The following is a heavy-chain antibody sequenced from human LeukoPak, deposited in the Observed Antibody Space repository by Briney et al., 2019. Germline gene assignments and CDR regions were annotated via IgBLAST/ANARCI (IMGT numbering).Heavy chain of an antibody. D-gene: IGHD3-22*01. Sequence: SETLSLTCTVSGGSISSYYWSWIRRPAGKGLEWIGRIYTSGSTNYNPSLKSRVTMSVDTSKNQFSLKLSSVTAADTAVYYCAREGSSSGRILYWGQGTLVTVSS. CDR2: IYTSGST. V-gene: IGHV4-4*07. CDR1: GGSISSYY. J-gene: IGHJ4*02. CDR3: AREGSSSGRILY.